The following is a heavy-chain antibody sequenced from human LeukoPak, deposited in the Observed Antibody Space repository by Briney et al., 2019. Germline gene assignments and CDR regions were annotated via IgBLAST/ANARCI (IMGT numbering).Heavy chain of an antibody. CDR2: IYASGST. D-gene: IGHD3-22*01. Sequence: SETLALTCTVSGGSISFYYWNWIRQPAGKGLECIGRIYASGSTNYNPSLKSRVTMSVDTSKNQFSLKLNFVTAADTAVYYCARDVGYYDSSAFDSWGQGTLVTVSS. V-gene: IGHV4-4*07. J-gene: IGHJ4*02. CDR1: GGSISFYY. CDR3: ARDVGYYDSSAFDS.